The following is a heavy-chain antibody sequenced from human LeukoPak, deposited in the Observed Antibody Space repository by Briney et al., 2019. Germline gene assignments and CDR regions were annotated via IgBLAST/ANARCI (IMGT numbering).Heavy chain of an antibody. Sequence: GESLKTSCKGSGYSFTSYWIGWVRRMPGKGLEWMGIIYPGDSDTRYSPSFQGQVTISADKSISTAYLQWSSLKASDTAMYYCARHMLPGRRGIPAAFDYWGQGTLVTVSS. D-gene: IGHD2-2*01. V-gene: IGHV5-51*01. CDR2: IYPGDSDT. CDR1: GYSFTSYW. J-gene: IGHJ4*02. CDR3: ARHMLPGRRGIPAAFDY.